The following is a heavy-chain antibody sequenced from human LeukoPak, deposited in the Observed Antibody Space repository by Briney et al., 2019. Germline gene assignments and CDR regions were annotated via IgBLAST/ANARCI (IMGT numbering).Heavy chain of an antibody. CDR3: ARSLVITRLDY. D-gene: IGHD3-22*01. CDR1: GFTFSSYA. V-gene: IGHV3-30-3*01. CDR2: ISYDGSNK. J-gene: IGHJ4*02. Sequence: GGSLRLSCAASGFTFSSYAMHWVRQAPGKGLEWVAVISYDGSNKYYADSVKGRFTISRDNSKNTLYLQMSSLRAEDTAVYYCARSLVITRLDYWGQGTLVTVSS.